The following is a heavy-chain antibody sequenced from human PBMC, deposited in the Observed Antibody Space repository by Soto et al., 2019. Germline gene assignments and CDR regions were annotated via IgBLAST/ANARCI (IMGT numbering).Heavy chain of an antibody. Sequence: QVQLVESGGGVVQPGRSLRLSCAASGFTFSGYGMHWVRQAPGKGLEWVAVISYDGSNKYYADSVKGRFTISRDNSKNTLYLQMHSLRAEDTAVYYCAKGPGVTMVRGSIPPPDYWGQGTLVTVSS. D-gene: IGHD3-10*01. V-gene: IGHV3-30*18. CDR3: AKGPGVTMVRGSIPPPDY. CDR2: ISYDGSNK. J-gene: IGHJ4*02. CDR1: GFTFSGYG.